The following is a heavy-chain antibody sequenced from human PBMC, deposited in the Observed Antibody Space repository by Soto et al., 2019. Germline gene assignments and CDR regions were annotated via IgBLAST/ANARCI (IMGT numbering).Heavy chain of an antibody. CDR2: ISSSSSTI. V-gene: IGHV3-48*02. J-gene: IGHJ6*02. CDR3: ARDFVVVPAAIRSRHYYYYGMDV. Sequence: GGSLSLSCAASGFTFSSYSMNWVRTAPGKGLEWVSYISSSSSTIYYADSVKGRFTISRDNAKNSLYLQMNSLRDEDTAVYYCARDFVVVPAAIRSRHYYYYGMDVWGQGTTVTVS. CDR1: GFTFSSYS. D-gene: IGHD2-2*02.